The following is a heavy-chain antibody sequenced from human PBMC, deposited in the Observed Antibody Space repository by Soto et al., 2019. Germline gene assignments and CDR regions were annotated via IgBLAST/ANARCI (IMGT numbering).Heavy chain of an antibody. V-gene: IGHV3-23*01. J-gene: IGHJ6*02. D-gene: IGHD3-22*01. Sequence: GGSLRLSCAASGFTFSSYAMSWVRQAPGKGLEWVSAISGSGGSTYYADSVKGRFTISRDNSKNTLYLQMNSLRAEDTAVYYCARVLETSVWLPYYYYYGMDVWGQGTTVTVS. CDR3: ARVLETSVWLPYYYYYGMDV. CDR1: GFTFSSYA. CDR2: ISGSGGST.